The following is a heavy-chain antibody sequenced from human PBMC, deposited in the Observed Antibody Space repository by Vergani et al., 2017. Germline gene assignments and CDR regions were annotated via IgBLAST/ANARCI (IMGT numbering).Heavy chain of an antibody. J-gene: IGHJ4*02. V-gene: IGHV3-23*01. CDR1: GFTFSSYA. D-gene: IGHD3-3*01. Sequence: EVQLLESGGDLVQPGGSLRLSCAASGFTFSSYAMSWVRQAPGKGLEWVSAISGSGGSTYYADSVKGRFTISRDNSKNTLYLQMNSLRAEDTAVYYCAKVIGIFGVVTPKVQFDYWGQGTLVTVSS. CDR2: ISGSGGST. CDR3: AKVIGIFGVVTPKVQFDY.